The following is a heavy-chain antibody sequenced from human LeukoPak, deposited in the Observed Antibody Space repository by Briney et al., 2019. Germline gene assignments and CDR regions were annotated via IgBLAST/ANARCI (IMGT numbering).Heavy chain of an antibody. CDR1: GYAFTTYY. V-gene: IGHV1-46*01. CDR3: ARDSGSHSFDY. CDR2: INPSGGSP. Sequence: ASVTVSFKSSGYAFTTYYMHWVRQAPGQGLEWMGIINPSGGSPTYAQKFQGRVTMTRDTSTNTIYMELSSLRSEDTAVYYCARDSGSHSFDYWGQGTLVTVSS. J-gene: IGHJ4*02. D-gene: IGHD1-26*01.